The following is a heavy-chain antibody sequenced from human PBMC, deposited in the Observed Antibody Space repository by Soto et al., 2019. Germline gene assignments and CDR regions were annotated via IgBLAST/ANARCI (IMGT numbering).Heavy chain of an antibody. J-gene: IGHJ4*02. V-gene: IGHV4-34*01. CDR2: INHSGST. D-gene: IGHD1-26*01. CDR3: ARGYRRYRTVGSYPTGPYFAY. CDR1: GGSFSGYY. Sequence: PSETLSLTCAVYGGSFSGYYWSWIRQPPGKGLEWIGEINHSGSTNYNPSLKSRVTISVDTSKNQFSLKLSSVTAADTAVYYCARGYRRYRTVGSYPTGPYFAYWGQGTLVTVSS.